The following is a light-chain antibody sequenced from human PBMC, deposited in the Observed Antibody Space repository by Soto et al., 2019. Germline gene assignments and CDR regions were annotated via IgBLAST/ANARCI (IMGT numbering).Light chain of an antibody. J-gene: IGKJ3*01. V-gene: IGKV1-5*03. Sequence: DIQMTQSPSTLSASLGDRFTITCRANQSISTWLAWYQRKPGKAPKLLIYKASSLESGVPSRFSGSGSGTEFTLTIRSLQPDDFATYYCQQYDSYSFTFGPGTKVDIK. CDR1: QSISTW. CDR3: QQYDSYSFT. CDR2: KAS.